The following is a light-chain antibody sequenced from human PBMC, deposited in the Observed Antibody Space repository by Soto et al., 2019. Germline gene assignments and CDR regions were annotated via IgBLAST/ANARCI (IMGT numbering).Light chain of an antibody. J-gene: IGKJ5*01. CDR2: DTS. CDR3: QQYGDSPIT. CDR1: QSVSSSY. Sequence: EIVLTQSPDTLSLSPGDRATLSCRASQSVSSSYLACYQQKPGQAPRLLIYDTSTRATGVPTRFSGSRSGAEFTLTINRLEPEDFAVYDCQQYGDSPITFGQGTRLEI. V-gene: IGKV3-20*01.